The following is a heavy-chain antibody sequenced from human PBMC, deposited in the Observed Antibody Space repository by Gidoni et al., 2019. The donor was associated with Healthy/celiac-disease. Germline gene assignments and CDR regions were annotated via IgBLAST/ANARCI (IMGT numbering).Heavy chain of an antibody. CDR1: GGSISSYY. D-gene: IGHD1-26*01. J-gene: IGHJ6*02. Sequence: QVQLQESGPGLVKPSETLSLTCTVSGGSISSYYWSWIRQPAGKGLEWIGRIYTSGSTNYNPSLKSRVTMSVDTSKNQFSLKLSSVTAADTAVYYCARDFRFPTPSGFGYYYYGMDVWGQGTTVTVSS. CDR2: IYTSGST. V-gene: IGHV4-4*07. CDR3: ARDFRFPTPSGFGYYYYGMDV.